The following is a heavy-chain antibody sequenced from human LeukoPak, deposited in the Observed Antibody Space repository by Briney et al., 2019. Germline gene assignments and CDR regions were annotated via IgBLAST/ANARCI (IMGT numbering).Heavy chain of an antibody. V-gene: IGHV3-33*06. CDR2: IWYDGSNK. Sequence: GGSLRLSCAASGFTFSSYGMHWVRQAPGKGLEWVAVIWYDGSNKYYADSVKGRFTISRDNSKNTLYLQMNSLRAEDTAVYYCAKRKTIFGVVIGAFDIWGQGTMVTVSS. CDR3: AKRKTIFGVVIGAFDI. CDR1: GFTFSSYG. D-gene: IGHD3-3*01. J-gene: IGHJ3*02.